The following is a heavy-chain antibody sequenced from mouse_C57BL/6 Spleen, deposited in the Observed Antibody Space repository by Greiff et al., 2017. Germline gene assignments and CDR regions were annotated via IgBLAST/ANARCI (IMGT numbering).Heavy chain of an antibody. CDR2: IYPRSGNT. CDR1: GYTFTSYG. D-gene: IGHD3-2*02. CDR3: ASGSSGYDY. Sequence: VQLQQSGAELARPGASVKLSCKASGYTFTSYGISWVKQRTGQGLEWIGEIYPRSGNTYYNEKFKGKATLTADKSSSTAYMELRSLTAEDSAVYFCASGSSGYDYWGQGTTLTVSS. V-gene: IGHV1-81*01. J-gene: IGHJ2*01.